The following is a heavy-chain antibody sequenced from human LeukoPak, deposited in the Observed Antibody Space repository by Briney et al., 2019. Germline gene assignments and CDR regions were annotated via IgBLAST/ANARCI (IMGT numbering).Heavy chain of an antibody. CDR3: ARNTGDSSGYGWYYYGMDV. Sequence: SGGSLRLSCAASGFTFNTYTMNWVRQAPGKGLEWVSYISGSSGIIDYADSVRGRFTISRDNSKNTLYLQMNSLRAEDTAVYYCARNTGDSSGYGWYYYGMDVWGQGTTVTVSS. J-gene: IGHJ6*02. V-gene: IGHV3-48*01. CDR2: ISGSSGII. D-gene: IGHD3-22*01. CDR1: GFTFNTYT.